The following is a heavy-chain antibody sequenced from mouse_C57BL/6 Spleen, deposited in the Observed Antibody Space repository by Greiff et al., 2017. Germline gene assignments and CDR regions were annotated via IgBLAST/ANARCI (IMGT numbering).Heavy chain of an antibody. CDR1: GYTFTSYW. Sequence: VQLQQPGAELVKPGASVKMSCKASGYTFTSYWITWVKQRPGQGLEWIGDIYPGSGSTNYNEKFKSKATLTVDTSSSTAYMQLRSLTSEDSAVYYCARGAGPHWYFDVWGTGTTVTVSS. J-gene: IGHJ1*03. CDR2: IYPGSGST. V-gene: IGHV1-55*01. CDR3: ARGAGPHWYFDV. D-gene: IGHD3-3*01.